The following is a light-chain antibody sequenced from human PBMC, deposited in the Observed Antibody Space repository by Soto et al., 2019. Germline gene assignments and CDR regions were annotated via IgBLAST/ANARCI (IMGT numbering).Light chain of an antibody. J-gene: IGKJ4*01. Sequence: DIQMTQSPSSLSASVGDRVTITCRASQGISNYLAWYQQKPGEVPKVLIYAASTLQSGVPSRFSGSRSGTDFTLTISSLQPEDVATYYCQTYNSATLTFGGGSNLEIK. CDR1: QGISNY. CDR2: AAS. CDR3: QTYNSATLT. V-gene: IGKV1-27*01.